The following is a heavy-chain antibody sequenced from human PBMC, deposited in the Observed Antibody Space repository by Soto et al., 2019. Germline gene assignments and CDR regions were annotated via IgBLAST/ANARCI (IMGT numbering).Heavy chain of an antibody. CDR3: ARVKWFGQTPFDS. CDR2: ISGYDGNT. D-gene: IGHD3-10*01. CDR1: GFTLNDFG. V-gene: IGHV1-18*01. Sequence: GASVKVSCKASGFTLNDFGVSWVRQAPGQGLEWMGWISGYDGNTNFAQKYEGRVTMTIDSSTSTAYMELRNLRSDDTAMYYCARVKWFGQTPFDSWGQGTLVTVSS. J-gene: IGHJ4*02.